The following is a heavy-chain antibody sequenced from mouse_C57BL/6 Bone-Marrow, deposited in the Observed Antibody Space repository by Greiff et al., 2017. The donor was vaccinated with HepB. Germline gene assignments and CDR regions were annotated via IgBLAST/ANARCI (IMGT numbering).Heavy chain of an antibody. CDR2: IYPGNSDT. Sequence: VQLEESGTVLARPGASVKMSCKTSGYTFTSYWMHWVKQRPGQGLEWIGAIYPGNSDTSYNQKFKGKAKLTAVTSASTAYMELSSLTNEDSAVYYCTRSPITTVVAAYYFDYWGQGTTLTVSS. J-gene: IGHJ2*01. CDR1: GYTFTSYW. V-gene: IGHV1-5*01. CDR3: TRSPITTVVAAYYFDY. D-gene: IGHD1-1*01.